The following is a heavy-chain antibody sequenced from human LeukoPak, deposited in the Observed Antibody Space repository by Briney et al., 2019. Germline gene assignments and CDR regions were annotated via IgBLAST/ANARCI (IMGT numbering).Heavy chain of an antibody. J-gene: IGHJ5*01. Sequence: GGSLRLSCAASGFTFSSYSMNWVRQAPGKGLEWVSSISSSSSYIYYADSVKGRFTISRDNAKNSLYLQMNSLRAEDTAVYYCARDEAGVLRYFDWLYSWGQGTLVTVSS. CDR1: GFTFSSYS. CDR3: ARDEAGVLRYFDWLYS. CDR2: ISSSSSYI. D-gene: IGHD3-9*01. V-gene: IGHV3-21*01.